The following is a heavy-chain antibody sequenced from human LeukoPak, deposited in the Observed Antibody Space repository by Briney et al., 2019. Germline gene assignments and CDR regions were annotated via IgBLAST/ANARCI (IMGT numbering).Heavy chain of an antibody. V-gene: IGHV3-7*01. Sequence: GGSLRLSCAASGFTFSSYWVGWLRQAPGRGLEWVANIKHDGTTTYYVDSVKGRFTISRDNAKNSLYLQVNTLRADDTAVYYCARVISRGWFDPWGQGTLITVSS. CDR1: GFTFSSYW. D-gene: IGHD2-21*01. CDR2: IKHDGTTT. CDR3: ARVISRGWFDP. J-gene: IGHJ5*02.